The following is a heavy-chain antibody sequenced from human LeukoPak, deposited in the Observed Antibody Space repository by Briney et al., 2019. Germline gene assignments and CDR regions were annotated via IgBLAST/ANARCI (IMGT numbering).Heavy chain of an antibody. Sequence: PGGSLRLSCAASGFTVSSNYMSWVRQAPGKGLEWVSVIYSGGSTYYADSVKGRFTISRDNSKNTLYLQMNSLRAEDTAVYYCARDPIWFGELNYGVYYGMDVWGQGTTVTVSS. CDR1: GFTVSSNY. CDR3: ARDPIWFGELNYGVYYGMDV. J-gene: IGHJ6*02. D-gene: IGHD3-10*01. V-gene: IGHV3-66*01. CDR2: IYSGGST.